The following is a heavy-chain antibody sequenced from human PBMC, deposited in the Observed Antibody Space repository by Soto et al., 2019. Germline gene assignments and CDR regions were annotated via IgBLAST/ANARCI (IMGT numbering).Heavy chain of an antibody. J-gene: IGHJ6*02. Sequence: QVQLVQSGGEVKKPGASVTVSCKASGYTSNSHGITWVRQAPGQGLEWMGWINSYNGNTNYAQKFQGRVSMTTDSSTNTVYMDLRNLRSDDTAVYYCATGEGPPLSNYYYGMDVWGQGTTVTVSS. CDR3: ATGEGPPLSNYYYGMDV. CDR1: GYTSNSHG. D-gene: IGHD3-10*01. V-gene: IGHV1-18*01. CDR2: INSYNGNT.